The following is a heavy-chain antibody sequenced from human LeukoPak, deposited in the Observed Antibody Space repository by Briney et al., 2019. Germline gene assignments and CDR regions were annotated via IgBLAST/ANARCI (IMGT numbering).Heavy chain of an antibody. CDR2: ITSRSSYT. CDR3: ARDPIASAASGGDS. CDR1: GFTVSSNY. V-gene: IGHV3-21*01. Sequence: PGGSLRLSCAASGFTVSSNYMSWVRQAPGKGLEWVSSITSRSSYTYYADSMKGRFTISRDNAKNSLYLQMNSLRAEDTAIYYCARDPIASAASGGDSWGQGTLVTVSS. D-gene: IGHD6-13*01. J-gene: IGHJ4*02.